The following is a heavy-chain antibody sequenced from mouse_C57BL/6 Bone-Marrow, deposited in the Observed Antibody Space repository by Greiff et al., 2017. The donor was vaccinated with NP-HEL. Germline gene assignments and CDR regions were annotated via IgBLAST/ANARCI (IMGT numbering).Heavy chain of an antibody. J-gene: IGHJ4*01. CDR3: ARLGVYYGNYGDYYSMDY. Sequence: QVQLKESGAELARPGASVKLSCKASGYTFTSYGISWVKQRTGQGLEWIGEIYPRSGNNYYNEKLKGKATLTAYKSSSTAYMELRSLTSEDSAVYFCARLGVYYGNYGDYYSMDYWGQGTSVTVSS. V-gene: IGHV1-81*01. D-gene: IGHD2-1*01. CDR2: IYPRSGNN. CDR1: GYTFTSYG.